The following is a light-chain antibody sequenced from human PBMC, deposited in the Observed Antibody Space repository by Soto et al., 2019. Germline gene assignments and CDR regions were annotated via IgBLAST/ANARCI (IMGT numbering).Light chain of an antibody. CDR3: QQYNNWPPWT. V-gene: IGKV3-15*01. J-gene: IGKJ1*01. CDR1: QSVSSN. Sequence: EIVMMQSPATLSVSPGERATLSCRASQSVSSNLAWYQQKPGQAPRLLIYGASTRADGIPARFSGSGSGTEFTLTISSLQSEDFAVYYCQQYNNWPPWTFGQGTKVEVK. CDR2: GAS.